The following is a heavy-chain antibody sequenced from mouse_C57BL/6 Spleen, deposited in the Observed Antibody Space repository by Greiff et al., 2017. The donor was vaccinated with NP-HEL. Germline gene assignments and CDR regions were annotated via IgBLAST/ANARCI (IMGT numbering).Heavy chain of an antibody. Sequence: DVMLVESGGGLVKPGGSLKLSCAASGFTFSDYGMHWVRQAPEKGLEWVAYISSGSSTIYYADTVKGRFTISRDNAKNTLFLQMTSLRSEDTAMYDCEREDDEWYYAMDYWGQGTSVTVSS. CDR3: EREDDEWYYAMDY. V-gene: IGHV5-17*01. CDR1: GFTFSDYG. J-gene: IGHJ4*01. D-gene: IGHD1-3*01. CDR2: ISSGSSTI.